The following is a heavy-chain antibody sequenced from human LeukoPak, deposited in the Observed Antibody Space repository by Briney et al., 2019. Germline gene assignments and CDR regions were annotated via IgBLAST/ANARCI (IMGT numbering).Heavy chain of an antibody. CDR2: VRYDGSNK. J-gene: IGHJ6*03. D-gene: IGHD2-15*01. CDR3: AKDWRRMEVVGPVTRNGNYMDV. CDR1: GFTFSSYG. V-gene: IGHV3-30*02. Sequence: GGSLRLSCAASGFTFSSYGMHWVRQAPGRGLEWVAFVRYDGSNKYYADSVKGRFTISRDNSKNTLYLQMNSLRAEDTAVYYCAKDWRRMEVVGPVTRNGNYMDVWGKGTTVTTSS.